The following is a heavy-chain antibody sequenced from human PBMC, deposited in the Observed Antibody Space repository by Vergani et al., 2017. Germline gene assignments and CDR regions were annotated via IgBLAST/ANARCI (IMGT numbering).Heavy chain of an antibody. D-gene: IGHD3-22*01. CDR1: GGSISSSSYY. V-gene: IGHV4-39*01. Sequence: QLQLQESGPGLVKPSETLSLTCTVSGGSISSSSYYWGWLRQPPGKGLEWIGSIYYSGSTYYNPSLKSRVTISVHTSKNQFSLKLSSVTAADTAVYYCARGASKARSGYYSRVFDYWGQGTLVTVSS. CDR3: ARGASKARSGYYSRVFDY. CDR2: IYYSGST. J-gene: IGHJ4*02.